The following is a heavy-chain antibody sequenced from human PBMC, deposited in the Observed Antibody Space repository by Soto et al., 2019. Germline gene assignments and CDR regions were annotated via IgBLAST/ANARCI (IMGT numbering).Heavy chain of an antibody. Sequence: GASVKVSCKVSGYTLTELSMHWVRQAPGKGLEWMGGFDPEDGETIYAQKFQGRVTMTEDTSTDTAYMELSSLRSEDTAVYYCATGVPFRGSSWYGRRSYYFDYWGQGTLVTVSS. CDR2: FDPEDGET. CDR3: ATGVPFRGSSWYGRRSYYFDY. J-gene: IGHJ4*02. D-gene: IGHD6-13*01. V-gene: IGHV1-24*01. CDR1: GYTLTELS.